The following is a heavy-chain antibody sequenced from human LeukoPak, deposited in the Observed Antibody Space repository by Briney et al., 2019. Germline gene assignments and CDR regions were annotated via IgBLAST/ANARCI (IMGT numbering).Heavy chain of an antibody. Sequence: KASETLSLTCTVSGGSISSHYWSWIRQPPGKGLEWIGYIYYSGSTNYNPSLKSRVTISVDTSKNQFSLKLSSVTAADTAVYYCARSVDRGQNWFDPWGQGTLVTVSS. CDR3: ARSVDRGQNWFDP. CDR2: IYYSGST. J-gene: IGHJ5*02. CDR1: GGSISSHY. D-gene: IGHD5/OR15-5a*01. V-gene: IGHV4-59*11.